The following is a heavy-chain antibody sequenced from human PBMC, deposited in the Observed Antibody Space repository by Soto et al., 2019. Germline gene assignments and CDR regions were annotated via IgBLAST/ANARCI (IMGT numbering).Heavy chain of an antibody. CDR1: GGTFSSYA. CDR2: IIPIFGTA. D-gene: IGHD3-22*01. Sequence: QVQLVQSGAEVKKPGSSVKVSCKASGGTFSSYAISWVRQAPGQGLEWMGGIIPIFGTANYAQTFQGRVTITADDSTSTAYMELSSLRSEDTAVYYCASGEVLDYYESSGPLDIWGQGTMVTVSS. V-gene: IGHV1-69*01. CDR3: ASGEVLDYYESSGPLDI. J-gene: IGHJ3*02.